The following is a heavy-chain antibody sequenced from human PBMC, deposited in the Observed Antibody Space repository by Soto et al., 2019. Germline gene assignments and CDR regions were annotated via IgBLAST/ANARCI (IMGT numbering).Heavy chain of an antibody. V-gene: IGHV3-23*01. Sequence: GGSLRLSCAASGFAFSSYVMNWVRQAPGKGLEWVATIRHSGGSTDYADSADSVKGRFTISRDNSKSTLYLQMNSLRAEDTAAYYCAKSSSGHSGLFDYWGQGTLVIVSS. CDR2: IRHSGGST. CDR3: AKSSSGHSGLFDY. D-gene: IGHD3-22*01. J-gene: IGHJ4*02. CDR1: GFAFSSYV.